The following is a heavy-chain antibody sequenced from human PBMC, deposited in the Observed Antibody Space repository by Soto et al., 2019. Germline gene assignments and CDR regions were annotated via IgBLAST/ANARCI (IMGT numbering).Heavy chain of an antibody. CDR2: TYYNGNA. V-gene: IGHV4-39*01. CDR1: GGSIDRSNYY. CDR3: ARHFVAVVIKGWGY. Sequence: QLQLQESGPGLVKPSETLSLTCTVSGGSIDRSNYYWDWIRQPPGKGLEWIGTTYYNGNAYYNPSLKSRATMSVDTSKKPFSLKLISVTVAVAAVYYCARHFVAVVIKGWGYWGQGTLVTVSS. J-gene: IGHJ4*02. D-gene: IGHD3-22*01.